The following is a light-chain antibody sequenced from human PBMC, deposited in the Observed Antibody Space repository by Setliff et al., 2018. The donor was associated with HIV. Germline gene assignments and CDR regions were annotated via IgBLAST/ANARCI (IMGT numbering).Light chain of an antibody. V-gene: IGLV2-14*03. CDR1: SSDVGGYNY. Sequence: QSALAQPASVSGSPGQSITISCTGTSSDVGGYNYVSWYQQHPGKAPKLIIYDVSKRPSGVSNRFSGSKTGNTASLTISGPQAEDEADYYCSSYTSSTPLYVFGTGTKVTVL. CDR2: DVS. CDR3: SSYTSSTPLYV. J-gene: IGLJ1*01.